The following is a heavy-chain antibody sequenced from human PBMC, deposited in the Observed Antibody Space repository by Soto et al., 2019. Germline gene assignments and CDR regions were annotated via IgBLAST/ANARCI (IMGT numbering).Heavy chain of an antibody. CDR2: INPNSGGT. V-gene: IGHV1-2*04. D-gene: IGHD2-2*01. CDR3: ARDRVVRGPRCYYYGMDV. J-gene: IGHJ6*02. CDR1: GYTFTGYY. Sequence: QVQLVQSGAEVKKPGASVKVSCKASGYTFTGYYMHWVRQAPGQGLEWMGWINPNSGGTNYAQKFQGWVTMTRDTSISTAYMELSRLRSDDTAVYYCARDRVVRGPRCYYYGMDVWGQGTTVTVSS.